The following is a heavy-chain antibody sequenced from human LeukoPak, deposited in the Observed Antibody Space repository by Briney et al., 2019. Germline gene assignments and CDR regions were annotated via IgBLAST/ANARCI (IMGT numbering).Heavy chain of an antibody. CDR2: IKTNADGEPT. Sequence: GGSLRLSCVSSGFTFAKVWMNWVRQAPGKDLEWVGRIKTNADGEPTDYAAPVEGRFVISRDDSKKTLYLEMNSLRVDDTALYFCTTGIDDGGGYWGQGTMVTVSS. J-gene: IGHJ4*02. V-gene: IGHV3-15*07. CDR1: GFTFAKVW. D-gene: IGHD1-1*01. CDR3: TTGIDDGGGY.